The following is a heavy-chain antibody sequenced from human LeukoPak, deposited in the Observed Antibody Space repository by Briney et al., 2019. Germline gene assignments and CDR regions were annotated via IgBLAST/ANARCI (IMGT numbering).Heavy chain of an antibody. CDR2: ISSSSSYI. CDR3: ARLSTTVTSTFDY. V-gene: IGHV3-21*01. D-gene: IGHD4-17*01. J-gene: IGHJ4*02. Sequence: SASSISSSSSYIYYADSVKGRFTISRDNAKNSLYLQMNSLRAEDTAVYYCARLSTTVTSTFDYWGQGTLVSVCS.